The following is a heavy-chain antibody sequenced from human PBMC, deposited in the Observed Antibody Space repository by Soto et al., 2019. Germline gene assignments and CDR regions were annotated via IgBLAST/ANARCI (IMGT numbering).Heavy chain of an antibody. Sequence: EVQLLESGGGLVQPGGSLRLSCAASGFTFSSYAMSWVRQAPGKGLEWVSTIGGNGVSTYYADSVKGRFTITRDNSKNTLYLHMNSLRAEDTALYYCAKRVSRDDWGQGTLVTVSS. CDR2: IGGNGVST. CDR1: GFTFSSYA. J-gene: IGHJ4*02. V-gene: IGHV3-23*01. CDR3: AKRVSRDD.